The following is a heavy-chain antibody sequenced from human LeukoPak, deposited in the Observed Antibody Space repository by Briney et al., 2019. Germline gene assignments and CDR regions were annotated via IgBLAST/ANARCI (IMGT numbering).Heavy chain of an antibody. CDR1: GYTFASYD. CDR3: ARLYSSSWYEVYYYYYMDV. Sequence: ASVKVSCKASGYTFASYDINWVRQATGQGLEWMGWMNPNSGNTGYAQKFQGRVTMTRNTSISTAYMELSSLRSEDTAVYYCARLYSSSWYEVYYYYYMDVWGKGTTVTVSS. V-gene: IGHV1-8*01. D-gene: IGHD6-13*01. CDR2: MNPNSGNT. J-gene: IGHJ6*03.